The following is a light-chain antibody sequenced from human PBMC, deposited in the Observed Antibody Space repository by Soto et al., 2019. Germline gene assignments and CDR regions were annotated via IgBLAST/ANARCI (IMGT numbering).Light chain of an antibody. CDR1: QGISSY. CDR3: QQYYSYLLT. Sequence: AIWMTQSPSSFSASTGDRVTITCRASQGISSYLAWYQQKPGKAPKLLIYAASTLQSGVPSRFSGSGSGTDFTLTISCLQSEDFATYYCQQYYSYLLTFGGGTKVEIK. V-gene: IGKV1-8*01. CDR2: AAS. J-gene: IGKJ4*01.